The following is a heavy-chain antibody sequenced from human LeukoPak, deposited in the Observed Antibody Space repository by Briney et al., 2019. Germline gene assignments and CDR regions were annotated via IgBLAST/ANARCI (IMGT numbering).Heavy chain of an antibody. Sequence: PGGSLRLSCAASGFTVSSNYMSWVRQAPGKGLEWVSVIYSGGSTYYADSVKGRFTISRDNSKNTLYLQMNSLRAEDTAVYYCARDPGYSYSSYYGMDVWGQGTTVTVSS. D-gene: IGHD5-18*01. CDR3: ARDPGYSYSSYYGMDV. J-gene: IGHJ6*02. V-gene: IGHV3-66*02. CDR2: IYSGGST. CDR1: GFTVSSNY.